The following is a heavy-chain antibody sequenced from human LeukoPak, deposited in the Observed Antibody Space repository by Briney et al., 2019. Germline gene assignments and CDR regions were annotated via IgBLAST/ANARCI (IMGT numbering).Heavy chain of an antibody. CDR1: GFTFSSYG. V-gene: IGHV3-30*18. CDR2: ISYDGSNK. D-gene: IGHD6-13*01. J-gene: IGHJ4*02. Sequence: SGGSLRLSCAASGFTFSSYGMHWVRQAPGKGLEWVAVISYDGSNKYYADSVKSRFTISRDNSKNTLYLQMNSLRAEDTAVYYCAKDGKLIAAAGPPYFDYWGQGTLVTVSS. CDR3: AKDGKLIAAAGPPYFDY.